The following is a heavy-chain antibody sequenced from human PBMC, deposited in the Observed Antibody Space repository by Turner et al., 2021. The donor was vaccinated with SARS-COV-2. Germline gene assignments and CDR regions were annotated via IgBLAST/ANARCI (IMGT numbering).Heavy chain of an antibody. CDR1: GGTFSSYA. CDR3: ARGLPFYCSSTRCYSFDY. CDR2: IFPIFGTA. D-gene: IGHD2-2*01. V-gene: IGHV1-69*01. Sequence: QVQLVQSGAEVKKPGSSVKVSCKASGGTFSSYAISWVRQAPGQGLEWMGGIFPIFGTANYAQKFQGRVTITADESTSTAYMELSSLRSEDTAVYYCARGLPFYCSSTRCYSFDYWGQGTLVTVSS. J-gene: IGHJ4*02.